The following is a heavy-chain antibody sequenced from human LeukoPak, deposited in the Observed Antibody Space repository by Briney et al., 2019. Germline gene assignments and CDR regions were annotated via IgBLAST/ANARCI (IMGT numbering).Heavy chain of an antibody. J-gene: IGHJ5*02. D-gene: IGHD3-3*01. Sequence: SETLSLTCTVSSGSISSSSYYWGWIRQPPGKGLELNGSIYYSGSTYYNPSLKSRVTISVDTSKNQFSLKLSSVTAADTAVYYCARDDFWSGYYNQAWFDPWGQGTLVTVSS. CDR2: IYYSGST. CDR3: ARDDFWSGYYNQAWFDP. CDR1: SGSISSSSYY. V-gene: IGHV4-39*07.